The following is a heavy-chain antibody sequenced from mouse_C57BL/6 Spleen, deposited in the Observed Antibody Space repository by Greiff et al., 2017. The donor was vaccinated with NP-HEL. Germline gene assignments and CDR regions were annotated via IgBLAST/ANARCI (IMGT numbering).Heavy chain of an antibody. J-gene: IGHJ4*01. CDR3: ARGPPTIPYYYAMDY. Sequence: VKLQQSGAELARPGASVKLSCKASGYTFTSYGISWVKQRTGQGLEWIGEIYPRSGNTYYNEKFKGKATLTADKSSSTAYMELRSLTSEDSAVYFCARGPPTIPYYYAMDYWGQGTSVTVSS. CDR2: IYPRSGNT. CDR1: GYTFTSYG. V-gene: IGHV1-81*01.